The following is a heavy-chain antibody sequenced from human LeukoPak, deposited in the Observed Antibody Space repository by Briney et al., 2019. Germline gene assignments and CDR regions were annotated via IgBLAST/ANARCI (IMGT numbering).Heavy chain of an antibody. Sequence: GGSLRLSCAASGFTFSSYDMNWVRQAPGEGLEWVSYISSGASAIYYADSVEGRFTISRDNAQNSLYLQMNSLRAEDTAVYYCARENEYSSSSFDYWGQGTLVTVSS. CDR1: GFTFSSYD. D-gene: IGHD6-6*01. CDR2: ISSGASAI. CDR3: ARENEYSSSSFDY. J-gene: IGHJ4*02. V-gene: IGHV3-48*03.